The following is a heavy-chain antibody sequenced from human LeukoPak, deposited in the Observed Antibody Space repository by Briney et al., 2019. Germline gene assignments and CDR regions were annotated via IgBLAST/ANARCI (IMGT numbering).Heavy chain of an antibody. D-gene: IGHD1-20*01. Sequence: SETLSLTCAVYGGSFSGYYWSWIRQTPGKGLEWIGEINRSGTTNYNPSLKSRVAISVDTSKNQFSLKLRSVTAADTAVYYCARGSPGIRITGTTPLIWGQGTLVTVSS. CDR1: GGSFSGYY. V-gene: IGHV4-34*01. CDR2: INRSGTT. CDR3: ARGSPGIRITGTTPLI. J-gene: IGHJ4*02.